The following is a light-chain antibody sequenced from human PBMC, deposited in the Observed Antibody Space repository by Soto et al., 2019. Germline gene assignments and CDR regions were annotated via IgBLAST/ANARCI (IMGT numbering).Light chain of an antibody. CDR1: SSDVGGYNY. Sequence: QSVLTQPPSASGSPGQSVAISCTGTSSDVGGYNYVSWYQQHPGKAPKLMIYEVNKRPSGVPDRFSGSKSGNTASLTVSGLQAEDEADYYCSSYAGSSNVFXTETKGTV. CDR2: EVN. CDR3: SSYAGSSNV. J-gene: IGLJ1*01. V-gene: IGLV2-8*01.